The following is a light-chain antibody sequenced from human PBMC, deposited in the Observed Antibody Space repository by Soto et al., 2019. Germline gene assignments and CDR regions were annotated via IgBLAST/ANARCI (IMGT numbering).Light chain of an antibody. J-gene: IGLJ1*01. CDR1: SSNIGRNT. Sequence: QSGLTQAPSASETPGQRVTMSCSGGSSNIGRNTVNWYQQLPGTAPKLLIYSNNRRPSGVPDRFSGSKSGTSASLAISGLQSEDEADYYCAAWDDSLTDYVFGTGTKVTVL. V-gene: IGLV1-44*01. CDR3: AAWDDSLTDYV. CDR2: SNN.